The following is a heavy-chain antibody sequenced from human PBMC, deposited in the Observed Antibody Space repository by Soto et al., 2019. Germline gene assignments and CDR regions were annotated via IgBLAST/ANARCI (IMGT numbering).Heavy chain of an antibody. V-gene: IGHV4-30-4*01. Sequence: QVQLQESGPGLVKPSQTLSLICTVSGGSIRSGDYYWSWIRQPPGKGLEWIGYISYSGSTYYNTSLNNRVTMSVDTSKNQFSLNLSSVTAADTAVYFCARGGVVIATYYFDYWGQGAQVTVSS. D-gene: IGHD2-21*01. CDR3: ARGGVVIATYYFDY. CDR2: ISYSGST. CDR1: GGSIRSGDYY. J-gene: IGHJ4*02.